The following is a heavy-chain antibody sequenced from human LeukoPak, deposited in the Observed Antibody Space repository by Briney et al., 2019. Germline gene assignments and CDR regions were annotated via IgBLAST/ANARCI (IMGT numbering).Heavy chain of an antibody. CDR1: GFTFSTYG. J-gene: IGHJ4*02. Sequence: PGGSLRLPCAASGFTFSTYGMLWVRQAPGKGLEWVAVILNDGRNQNYGDSVRGRFNISRDNSKNTLYLQMNSLRGEDTAVFYCVRDSITSDNSLDYRGQGTLVTV. CDR3: VRDSITSDNSLDY. V-gene: IGHV3-33*01. CDR2: ILNDGRNQ. D-gene: IGHD4-23*01.